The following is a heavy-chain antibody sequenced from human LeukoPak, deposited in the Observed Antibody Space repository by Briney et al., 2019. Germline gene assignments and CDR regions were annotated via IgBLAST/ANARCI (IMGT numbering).Heavy chain of an antibody. D-gene: IGHD3-22*01. V-gene: IGHV4-4*07. CDR1: GFSKSTFY. J-gene: IGHJ5*02. Sequence: SETLSLTCNVSGFSKSTFYMSWIRQPAGKGLEWIGRIETTGSTNYNPSLKSRLTMSVDTSKRHFSLRLTSVTAADAAVYYCAVDDRGFDPWGQGTLVTVSS. CDR3: AVDDRGFDP. CDR2: IETTGST.